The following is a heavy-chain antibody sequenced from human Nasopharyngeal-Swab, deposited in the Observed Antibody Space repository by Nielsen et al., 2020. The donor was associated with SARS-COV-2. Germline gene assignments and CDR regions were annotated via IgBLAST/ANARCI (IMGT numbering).Heavy chain of an antibody. CDR3: ARGGLWAWNFDP. D-gene: IGHD1-7*01. Sequence: SETLSLTCTVSGGSIGSGDYYWSWIRQPPGKGLEWIGYIYYSGSTYYNPSLKSRVTISLNTSKNQFSLNLTSVTTADTAVYFCARGGLWAWNFDPWGQGSLVTVSS. V-gene: IGHV4-30-4*02. CDR1: GGSIGSGDYY. CDR2: IYYSGST. J-gene: IGHJ5*02.